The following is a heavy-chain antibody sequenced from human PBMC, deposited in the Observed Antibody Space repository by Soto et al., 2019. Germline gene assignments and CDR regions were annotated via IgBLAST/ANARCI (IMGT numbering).Heavy chain of an antibody. V-gene: IGHV5-10-1*01. J-gene: IGHJ6*02. CDR1: GYSFTSYW. Sequence: GESLKISCKGSGYSFTSYWISWVRQMPGKGLEWMGRIDPSDSYTNYSPSFQGHVTISADKSISTAYLQWSSLKASDTSMYYCARPASTSPFDYYYGMDVWGQGTTVTVSS. D-gene: IGHD2-2*01. CDR3: ARPASTSPFDYYYGMDV. CDR2: IDPSDSYT.